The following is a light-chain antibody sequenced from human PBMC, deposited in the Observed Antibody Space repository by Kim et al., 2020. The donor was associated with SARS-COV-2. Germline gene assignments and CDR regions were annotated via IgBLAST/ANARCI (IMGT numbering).Light chain of an antibody. CDR2: DAS. Sequence: LSPGERAPRSCRAIQSVSSSFAWYQQNPGQAPRLLIYDASSRATDIPARFSGSGSGTDFTRTISRLEPEVFAVYYCQQLRNLPLTFGGGTKVVIK. J-gene: IGKJ4*01. CDR3: QQLRNLPLT. V-gene: IGKV3-11*01. CDR1: QSVSSS.